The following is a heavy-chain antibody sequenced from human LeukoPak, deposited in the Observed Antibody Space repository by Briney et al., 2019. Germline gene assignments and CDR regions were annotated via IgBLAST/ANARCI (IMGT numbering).Heavy chain of an antibody. Sequence: SETLSLTCTVSGGSISSYYWSWIRQPPGKGLEWIGRIYTSGSTDYNPSLKSRVTISIDTSKNQFSLQLSSVAAADTAVYYCSAFLLEQVDVFDIWGQGTMVTVSS. CDR2: IYTSGST. CDR1: GGSISSYY. V-gene: IGHV4-4*08. J-gene: IGHJ3*02. CDR3: SAFLLEQVDVFDI. D-gene: IGHD1/OR15-1a*01.